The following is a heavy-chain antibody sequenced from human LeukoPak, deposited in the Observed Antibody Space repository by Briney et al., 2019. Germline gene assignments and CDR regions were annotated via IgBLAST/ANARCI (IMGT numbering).Heavy chain of an antibody. Sequence: SETLSLTCAVYGGSFSGYYWSWIRQPPGKGLEWIGEINHSGSTNYNPSLKSRVTISVDTSKNQFSLKLSSVTAADTAVYYCARGRKGLRCLDYWGQGTLVTVSP. V-gene: IGHV4-34*01. D-gene: IGHD4-17*01. CDR1: GGSFSGYY. CDR2: INHSGST. CDR3: ARGRKGLRCLDY. J-gene: IGHJ4*02.